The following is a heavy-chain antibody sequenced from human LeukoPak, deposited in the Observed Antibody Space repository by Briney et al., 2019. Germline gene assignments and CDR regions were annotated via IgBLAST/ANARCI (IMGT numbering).Heavy chain of an antibody. V-gene: IGHV4-4*07. CDR2: VYTSGST. CDR1: GGSISGYY. CDR3: ARLITGTTTAFDI. D-gene: IGHD1-7*01. Sequence: SETLSLTCSVSGGSISGYYWTWIRQPAGKGLEWIGRVYTSGSTHYNPSLKTRLTMSVDTPKNQFSLKLSSVTAADTAVYYCARLITGTTTAFDIWGQGTMVTVSS. J-gene: IGHJ3*02.